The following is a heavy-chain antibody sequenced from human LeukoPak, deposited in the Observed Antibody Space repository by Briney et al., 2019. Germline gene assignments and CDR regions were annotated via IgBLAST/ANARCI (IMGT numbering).Heavy chain of an antibody. CDR1: GYTFTSYG. Sequence: ASVKVSCKASGYTFTSYGISWVRQAPGQGLEWMGWTSAYNGNTNYAQKLQGRVTMTTDTSTSTAYMELRSLRSDDTAVYYCARVLITMVRGVTENYNWFDPWGQGTLVTVSS. CDR2: TSAYNGNT. V-gene: IGHV1-18*01. J-gene: IGHJ5*02. D-gene: IGHD3-10*01. CDR3: ARVLITMVRGVTENYNWFDP.